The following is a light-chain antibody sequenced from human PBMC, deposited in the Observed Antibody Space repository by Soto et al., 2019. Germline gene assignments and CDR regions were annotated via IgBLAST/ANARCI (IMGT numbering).Light chain of an antibody. CDR2: WAS. CDR3: QQYYSTPWT. V-gene: IGKV4-1*01. CDR1: QSVSYSSNNQNY. J-gene: IGKJ1*01. Sequence: DIVMTQSPDSLAVSLGERATINCKSSQSVSYSSNNQNYLVWYQQKPGQPPKLLIYWASTRESGVPDRFSGSGSGTDFTLTISSLQAEDVAVYYCQQYYSTPWTFGQGTKVEIK.